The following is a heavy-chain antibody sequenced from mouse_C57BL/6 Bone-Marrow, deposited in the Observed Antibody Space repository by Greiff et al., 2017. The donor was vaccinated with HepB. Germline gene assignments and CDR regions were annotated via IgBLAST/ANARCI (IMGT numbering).Heavy chain of an antibody. D-gene: IGHD1-1*01. CDR3: ARNYYGGSYVTFYAMDY. Sequence: VQLQQPGAELVKPGASVKMSCKASGYTFTSYWITWVKQRPGQGLEWIGDIYPGSGSTNYNEKFKSKATLTVDTSSSTAYMQLSSLTSEDSAVYYCARNYYGGSYVTFYAMDYWGQGTSVTVSS. CDR1: GYTFTSYW. J-gene: IGHJ4*01. CDR2: IYPGSGST. V-gene: IGHV1-55*01.